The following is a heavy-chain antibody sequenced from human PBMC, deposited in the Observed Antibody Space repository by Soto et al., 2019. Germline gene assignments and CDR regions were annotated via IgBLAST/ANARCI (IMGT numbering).Heavy chain of an antibody. J-gene: IGHJ6*02. CDR2: IIPIFGTA. Sequence: SVKVSCKASGGTFSSYAISWVRQAPGQGLEWMGGIIPIFGTANYAQKFQGRVTITADKSTSTAYMELSSLRSEDTAVYYCARDRDITIFGVVTPGVHYGMDVWGQGTTVTVSS. V-gene: IGHV1-69*06. CDR1: GGTFSSYA. CDR3: ARDRDITIFGVVTPGVHYGMDV. D-gene: IGHD3-3*01.